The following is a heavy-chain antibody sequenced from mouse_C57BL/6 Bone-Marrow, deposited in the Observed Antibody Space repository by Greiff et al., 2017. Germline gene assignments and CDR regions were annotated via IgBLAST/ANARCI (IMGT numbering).Heavy chain of an antibody. V-gene: IGHV1-55*01. CDR3: ARPYYSNYWYFDV. Sequence: VQLQQPGAELVKPGASVKMSCKASGYTFTSYWITWVKQRPGQGLEWIGDIYPGSGSTNYNEKFKSKATLTVDTSSSTAYMQRSSLTSEYSAVYYCARPYYSNYWYFDVWGTGTTVTVSS. CDR1: GYTFTSYW. J-gene: IGHJ1*03. D-gene: IGHD2-5*01. CDR2: IYPGSGST.